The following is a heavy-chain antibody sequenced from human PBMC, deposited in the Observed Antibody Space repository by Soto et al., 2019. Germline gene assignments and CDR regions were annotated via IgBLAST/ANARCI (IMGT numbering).Heavy chain of an antibody. CDR3: ARDLVFCSTSCYLLVYGMDV. D-gene: IGHD2-2*01. V-gene: IGHV3-33*01. CDR1: GFTFSSYG. CDR2: IWYDGSNK. J-gene: IGHJ6*02. Sequence: PGGSLRLSCAASGFTFSSYGMHWVRQAPGKGLEWVAVIWYDGSNKYYADSVKGRFTISRDNSKNTLYLQMNSLRAEDTAVYYCARDLVFCSTSCYLLVYGMDVWGQGTTVTVSS.